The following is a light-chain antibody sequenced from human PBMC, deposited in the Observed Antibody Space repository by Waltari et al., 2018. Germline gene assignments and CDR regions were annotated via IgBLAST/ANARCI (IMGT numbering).Light chain of an antibody. CDR1: SSDVGAFNY. CDR2: DVT. CDR3: SSYSSSSALMV. J-gene: IGLJ2*01. Sequence: QSALTQPASVSGSPGQSITISCTGTSSDVGAFNYVSWYQQHPGKAPKLIIYDVTNRPSGFSSRFSASKFGNMSSLTISGLQADDEADYYCSSYSSSSALMVFGGGTKLTVL. V-gene: IGLV2-14*03.